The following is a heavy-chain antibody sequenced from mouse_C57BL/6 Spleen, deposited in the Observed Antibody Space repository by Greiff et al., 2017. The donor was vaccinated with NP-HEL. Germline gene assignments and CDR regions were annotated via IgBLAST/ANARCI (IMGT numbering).Heavy chain of an antibody. J-gene: IGHJ2*01. CDR1: GYTFTSYW. Sequence: QVQLQQPGAELVKPGASVKMSCKASGYTFTSYWITWVKQRPGQGLEWIGDIYPGSGSTNYNEKFKSKATLTVDTSSSTAYMQLSSLTSEDSAVYYCASFTAVVAAGPYYFDYWGQGTTLTVSS. CDR2: IYPGSGST. D-gene: IGHD1-1*01. V-gene: IGHV1-55*01. CDR3: ASFTAVVAAGPYYFDY.